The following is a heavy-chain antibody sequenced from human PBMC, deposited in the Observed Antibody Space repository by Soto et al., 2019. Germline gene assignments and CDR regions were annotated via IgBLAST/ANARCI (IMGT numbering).Heavy chain of an antibody. CDR3: ARHEAPSGWYFDY. CDR1: GGSISSSSYY. Sequence: SETLSLTCAVSGGSISSSSYYWGWIRQPPGKGLEWIGSIYYSGSTYYNPSLKSRVTISVDTSKNQFSLKLSSVTAADTAVYYCARHEAPSGWYFDYWGQGTLVTVSS. V-gene: IGHV4-39*01. D-gene: IGHD6-19*01. CDR2: IYYSGST. J-gene: IGHJ4*02.